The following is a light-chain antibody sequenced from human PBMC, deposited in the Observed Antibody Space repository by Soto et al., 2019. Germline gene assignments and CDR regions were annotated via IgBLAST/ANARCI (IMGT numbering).Light chain of an antibody. Sequence: EIVLTQSPGTLSLSPGERATLSCRASGTLTRTYIAWYQRKPGQAPRLLIYGASSRATGIPDRFSGSGSGTDFTLTISRLEPDDFAVYYCQQYDSSPLTFGGGTKVEIK. CDR1: GTLTRTY. V-gene: IGKV3-20*01. CDR2: GAS. J-gene: IGKJ4*01. CDR3: QQYDSSPLT.